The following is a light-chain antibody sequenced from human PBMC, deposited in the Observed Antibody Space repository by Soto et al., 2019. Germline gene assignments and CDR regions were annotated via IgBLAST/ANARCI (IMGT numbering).Light chain of an antibody. CDR2: EGG. CDR3: CSYADSSTYV. Sequence: QSVLTQPASVSGSPGQSITISCTGTSSDVGSYNLVSWYQQHPGKAPKLMIYEGGKRPSGVSNRFSGSKSGNTASLTISGLQAEDEADYYCCSYADSSTYVFGTGTKVTVL. CDR1: SSDVGSYNL. V-gene: IGLV2-23*01. J-gene: IGLJ1*01.